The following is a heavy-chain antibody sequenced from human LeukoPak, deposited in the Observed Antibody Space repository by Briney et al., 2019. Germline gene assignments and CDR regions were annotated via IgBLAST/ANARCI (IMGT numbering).Heavy chain of an antibody. CDR1: GGSISSYY. CDR2: IYYSGST. V-gene: IGHV4-59*01. CDR3: ARDNYDRNALDI. Sequence: PSETLSLTCTVSGGSISSYYWSWIRQPPGKGLEWIGYIYYSGSTNYNPSLKSRVTISVDTSKNQFSLKLSSVTAADTAVYYCARDNYDRNALDIWGQGTMVTVSS. J-gene: IGHJ3*02. D-gene: IGHD3-3*01.